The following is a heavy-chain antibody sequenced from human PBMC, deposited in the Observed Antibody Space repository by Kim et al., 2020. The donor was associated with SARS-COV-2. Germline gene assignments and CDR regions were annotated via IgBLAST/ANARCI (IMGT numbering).Heavy chain of an antibody. J-gene: IGHJ4*02. Sequence: GESLKISCQGSGYTFTTYWIVWVRQMPGKGLEWMGAIYPADSDIRYSPSFQGQVTISADKSINTAYLQWSGLKASDTAIYYCARLRREGSGWYDYWGQGTLVTVSS. D-gene: IGHD6-19*01. CDR3: ARLRREGSGWYDY. CDR2: IYPADSDI. CDR1: GYTFTTYW. V-gene: IGHV5-51*01.